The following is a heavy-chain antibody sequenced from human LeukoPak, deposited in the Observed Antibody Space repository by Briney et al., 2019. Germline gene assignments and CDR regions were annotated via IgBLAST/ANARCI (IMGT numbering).Heavy chain of an antibody. D-gene: IGHD4-17*01. Sequence: GRSLRLSCAASGCTFSSYAMHWVRQAPGKGLEWVAVISYDGSNKYYADSVKGRFTISRDNSENTLYLQMNSLRAEDTAVYYCARDNAGYGDPRANAFDIWGQGAMVTVSS. V-gene: IGHV3-30*04. CDR1: GCTFSSYA. J-gene: IGHJ3*02. CDR2: ISYDGSNK. CDR3: ARDNAGYGDPRANAFDI.